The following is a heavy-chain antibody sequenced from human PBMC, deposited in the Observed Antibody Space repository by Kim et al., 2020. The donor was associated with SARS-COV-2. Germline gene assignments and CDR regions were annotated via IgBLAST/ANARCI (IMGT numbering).Heavy chain of an antibody. Sequence: GGSLRLSCAASGFTFSSYSMNWVRQAPGKGLEWVSSISSSSSYIYYADSVKGRFTISRDNAKNSLYLQMNSLRAEDTAVYYCARWGWFGESAGNFDYWGQGTLVTVSS. CDR2: ISSSSSYI. J-gene: IGHJ4*02. V-gene: IGHV3-21*01. D-gene: IGHD3-10*01. CDR1: GFTFSSYS. CDR3: ARWGWFGESAGNFDY.